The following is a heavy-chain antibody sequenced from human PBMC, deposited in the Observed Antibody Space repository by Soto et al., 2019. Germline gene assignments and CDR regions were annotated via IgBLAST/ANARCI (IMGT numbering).Heavy chain of an antibody. CDR1: GFTFSNYA. J-gene: IGHJ4*02. CDR3: ARDFGQQQLVFGLDY. V-gene: IGHV3-30*14. CDR2: ISFDGSIR. D-gene: IGHD6-13*01. Sequence: GGSLRLSCAASGFTFSNYAMHWVRQAPGKGLEWVAVISFDGSIRYYADSVKGRFTISRDDSKNTLYLQMNNLRAEDTDVYYCARDFGQQQLVFGLDYWGQGTLVTVSS.